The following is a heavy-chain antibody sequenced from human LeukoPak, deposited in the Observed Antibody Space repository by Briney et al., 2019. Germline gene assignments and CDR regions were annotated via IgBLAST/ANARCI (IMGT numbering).Heavy chain of an antibody. V-gene: IGHV1-18*01. CDR1: GYTFTSYG. J-gene: IGHJ4*02. D-gene: IGHD1-26*01. Sequence: ASVKVSCKASGYTFTSYGISWVRQAPGQGLEWMGWISAYNGNTNYAQKLQGRVTMTTDTSTSTAYMELRSLRSDDTAVYYCARGLVGARSIPINFDYWGQGTLVTVSS. CDR2: ISAYNGNT. CDR3: ARGLVGARSIPINFDY.